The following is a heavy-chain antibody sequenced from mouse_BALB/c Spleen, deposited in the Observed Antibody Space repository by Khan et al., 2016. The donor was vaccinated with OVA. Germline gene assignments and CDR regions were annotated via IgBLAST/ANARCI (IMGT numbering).Heavy chain of an antibody. CDR2: IWGDGST. J-gene: IGHJ4*01. CDR3: AWAYDGNYSESIDY. Sequence: VQLQQSGPGLVAPAQSLSITCTVSGFSLNGYGVNWVRQPPGKGLEWLGMIWGDGSTDYNSALKSRLSISKDKSKSQVFLNMNSLQTDDTAMYYSAWAYDGNYSESIDYWGQGTSVTVSS. V-gene: IGHV2-6-7*01. CDR1: GFSLNGYG. D-gene: IGHD2-10*01.